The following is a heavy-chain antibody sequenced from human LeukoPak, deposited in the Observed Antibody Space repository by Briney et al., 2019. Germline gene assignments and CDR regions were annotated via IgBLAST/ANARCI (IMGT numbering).Heavy chain of an antibody. CDR1: GGTFSGYS. V-gene: IGHV4-34*01. J-gene: IGHJ3*02. D-gene: IGHD6-6*01. Sequence: SETLSLTCAVYGGTFSGYSWIWIRQPPGKGLAWIGEINHSGSTNYNPSLKSRVTISVDASKNQFSLKLSSVTAADTAVYYCAREASNSSGGDAFDIWGQGTMVTVSS. CDR2: INHSGST. CDR3: AREASNSSGGDAFDI.